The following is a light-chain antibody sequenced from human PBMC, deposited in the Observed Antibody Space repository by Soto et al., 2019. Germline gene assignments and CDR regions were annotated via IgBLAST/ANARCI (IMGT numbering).Light chain of an antibody. CDR1: RSDVGRYNY. J-gene: IGLJ2*01. CDR3: SSYSTTSSPHVL. CDR2: EVT. V-gene: IGLV2-14*01. Sequence: QSVLTQPASVSGSPGQSITISRTGTRSDVGRYNYVSWYQQHPGKAPKLLIYEVTYRPSGVSTRFSASKSGSTASLTISGIQAEDEADYYCSSYSTTSSPHVLFGGGTKLTVL.